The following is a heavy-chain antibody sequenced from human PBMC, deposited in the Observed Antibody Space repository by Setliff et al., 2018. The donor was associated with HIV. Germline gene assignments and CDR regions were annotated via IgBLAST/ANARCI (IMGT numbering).Heavy chain of an antibody. V-gene: IGHV4-61*09. D-gene: IGHD3-22*01. J-gene: IGHJ5*02. CDR3: ARHSPTIVVVITELTWFDP. CDR1: GGSISSGSNY. Sequence: SETLSLTCTVSGGSISSGSNYWSWIRQPAGKGLEWIGHIYTSGRTNYNPSPKSRVTISVDTSKNQFYLKLSSVTAADTAVYYCARHSPTIVVVITELTWFDPWGQGTLVTVSS. CDR2: IYTSGRT.